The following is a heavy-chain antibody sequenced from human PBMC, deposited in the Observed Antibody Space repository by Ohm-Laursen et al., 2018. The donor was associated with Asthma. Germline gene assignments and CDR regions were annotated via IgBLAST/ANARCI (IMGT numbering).Heavy chain of an antibody. J-gene: IGHJ6*02. CDR3: ARDPNNHWSNDYYYGMDV. D-gene: IGHD1-14*01. CDR1: GFTFSSYG. Sequence: SLRLSCTASGFTFSSYGMHWVRQAPGKGLEWVAVISYDGSNSYYADSVKGRFTISRDNSKNTLYLQMNSLRAEDTAVYYCARDPNNHWSNDYYYGMDVWGQGTTVTVSS. V-gene: IGHV3-30*03. CDR2: ISYDGSNS.